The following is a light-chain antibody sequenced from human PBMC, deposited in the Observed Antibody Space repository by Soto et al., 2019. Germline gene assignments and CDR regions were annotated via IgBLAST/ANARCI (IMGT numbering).Light chain of an antibody. Sequence: EILVTESPATLSFSPGDSATLSFRATRSVSSYLAWYQQTPGQAPRLLIYDASSRPTDIPARFSGSGSGTDFPLPISTLDPQDFALYYCPHRSNWPIPFAQRTRPEIK. CDR3: PHRSNWPIP. CDR2: DAS. J-gene: IGKJ5*01. V-gene: IGKV3-11*01. CDR1: RSVSSY.